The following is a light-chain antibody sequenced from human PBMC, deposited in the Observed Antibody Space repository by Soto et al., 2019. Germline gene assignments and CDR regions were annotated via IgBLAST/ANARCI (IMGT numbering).Light chain of an antibody. CDR1: QDITNF. J-gene: IGKJ2*01. V-gene: IGKV1-33*01. CDR3: QHTTDFT. Sequence: DIQMTQSPSTLSASVGDRVTITCQASQDITNFLNWYQKKPGKAPKLLIYDVSNLERGVPPRFSGSTSGAESTLTITGLQPDDLGTYYCQHTTDFTFGQGTKVDI. CDR2: DVS.